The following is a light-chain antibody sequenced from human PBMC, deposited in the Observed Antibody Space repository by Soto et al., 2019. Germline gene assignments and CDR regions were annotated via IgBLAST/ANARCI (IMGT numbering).Light chain of an antibody. CDR3: QSQNGAPGT. V-gene: IGKV1-27*01. CDR2: AAS. Sequence: DIQMTQSPSSLSASVGDRVTITCRARQGLSTYLVWYQQKPGPVPNLLIFAASTLQSGLRSRFSGSGSVTDFTLTIGGLQPEDVEAYYCQSQNGAPGTLGQGTKGEIK. CDR1: QGLSTY. J-gene: IGKJ1*01.